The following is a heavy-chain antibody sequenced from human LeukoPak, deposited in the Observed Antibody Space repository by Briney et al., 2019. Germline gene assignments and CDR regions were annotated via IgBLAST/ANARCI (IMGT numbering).Heavy chain of an antibody. CDR2: IIPIFGTA. V-gene: IGHV1-69*13. CDR3: ARDLDSSANYWRDV. J-gene: IGHJ6*02. Sequence: SVKVSSKHYVGTFTIYAISWVPQAPGQGLEWMGGIIPIFGTANYAQKFQGRVTITADESTSTAYMELSSLRFEDTAVYYCARDLDSSANYWRDVWGQGTTVTVSS. CDR1: VGTFTIYA. D-gene: IGHD3-22*01.